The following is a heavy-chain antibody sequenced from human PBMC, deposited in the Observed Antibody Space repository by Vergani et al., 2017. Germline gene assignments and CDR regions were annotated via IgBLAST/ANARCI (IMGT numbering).Heavy chain of an antibody. CDR1: GFTFSSYA. CDR3: AKQGPGIAVAGTXIDY. CDR2: ISGSGGST. Sequence: EVQLLESGGGLVQPGGSLRLSCAASGFTFSSYAMSWVRQAPGKGLEWDSAISGSGGSTYYADSVKGRFTISRDNSKNTLYLQMNSLRADDTAVYYCAKQGPGIAVAGTXIDYWGQGTLVTVSS. V-gene: IGHV3-23*01. J-gene: IGHJ4*02. D-gene: IGHD6-19*01.